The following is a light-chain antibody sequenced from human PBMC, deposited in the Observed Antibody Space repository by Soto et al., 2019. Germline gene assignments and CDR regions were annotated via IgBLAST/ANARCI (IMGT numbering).Light chain of an antibody. CDR2: EVS. J-gene: IGLJ3*02. CDR3: DSYTSTATVL. V-gene: IGLV2-14*01. CDR1: SSDVGGYKY. Sequence: QSALTQPASVSGSPGQAITISCTGTSSDVGGYKYVSWYQHHPGKAPKLIIYEVSNRPSGVSARFSGSKSGNTASLTISDLQAEDEANYYCDSYTSTATVLFGGGTKLTVL.